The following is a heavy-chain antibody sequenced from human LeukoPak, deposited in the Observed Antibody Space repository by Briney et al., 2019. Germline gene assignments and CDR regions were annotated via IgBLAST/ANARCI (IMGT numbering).Heavy chain of an antibody. CDR2: IYYSGST. J-gene: IGHJ3*02. CDR1: GGSISSGGYY. Sequence: SETLSLTCTVSGGSISSGGYYWSWIRQHPGKGLEWIGYIYYSGSTYYNPSLKSRVTISVDTSKNQFSLKLSSVTAADTAVYYCARKATTGPTKAAFDIWGQGTMVTVSS. D-gene: IGHD4-17*01. CDR3: ARKATTGPTKAAFDI. V-gene: IGHV4-31*03.